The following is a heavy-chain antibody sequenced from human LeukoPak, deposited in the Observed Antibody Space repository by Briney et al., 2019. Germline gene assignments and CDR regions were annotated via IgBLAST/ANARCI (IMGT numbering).Heavy chain of an antibody. D-gene: IGHD3-10*01. Sequence: GWSLRLSCEVSGFTFSSYVMSWVRQAPGKGLEWVSALSSSGGDTSYEDSVKGRFTISRDNSKNTLYLQMSSLRAEDTAVYYCAKLYSGRIFDVWGQGTMVTVSP. CDR2: LSSSGGDT. V-gene: IGHV3-23*01. CDR1: GFTFSSYV. J-gene: IGHJ3*01. CDR3: AKLYSGRIFDV.